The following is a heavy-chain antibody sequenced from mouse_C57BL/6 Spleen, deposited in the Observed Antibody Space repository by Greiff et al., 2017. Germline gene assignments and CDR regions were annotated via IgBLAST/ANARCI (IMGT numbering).Heavy chain of an antibody. CDR3: AMEETYYDYGVLAY. J-gene: IGHJ3*01. CDR1: GFTFSDYG. Sequence: EVQLEESGGGLVKPGGSLKLSCAASGFTFSDYGMHWVRQAPEKGLEWVAYISRGSSTNYYADTVKGRFTISRDTAKNTLYLQITSLRSEDTAMYYGAMEETYYDYGVLAYWGQCTLVTVSA. CDR2: ISRGSSTN. D-gene: IGHD2-4*01. V-gene: IGHV5-17*01.